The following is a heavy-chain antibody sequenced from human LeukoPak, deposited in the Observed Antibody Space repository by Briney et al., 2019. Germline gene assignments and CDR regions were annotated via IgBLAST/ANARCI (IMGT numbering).Heavy chain of an antibody. V-gene: IGHV1-3*01. Sequence: ASVKVSCKASGYTFTSYAMHWVRQAPGQRLEWMGWINAGNGNTKYSQKFQGRVTITRETSASTAYMELSRQRTEDTAVYYCARDLSTDSGGYYYVNWFDPWGQGTLVTVSS. CDR1: GYTFTSYA. CDR2: INAGNGNT. D-gene: IGHD3-22*01. J-gene: IGHJ5*02. CDR3: ARDLSTDSGGYYYVNWFDP.